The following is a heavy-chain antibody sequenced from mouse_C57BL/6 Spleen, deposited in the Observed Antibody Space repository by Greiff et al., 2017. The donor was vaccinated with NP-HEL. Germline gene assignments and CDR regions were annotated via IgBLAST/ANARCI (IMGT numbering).Heavy chain of an antibody. D-gene: IGHD1-1*01. V-gene: IGHV1-26*01. Sequence: VQLQQSGPELVKPGASVKISCKASGYTFTDYYMNWVKQSHGKSLEWIGDINPNNGGTSYNQKFKGKATLTVDKSSSTAYMELRSLTSEDSAVYYCASPSVGWGQGTTLTVSS. J-gene: IGHJ2*01. CDR3: ASPSVG. CDR1: GYTFTDYY. CDR2: INPNNGGT.